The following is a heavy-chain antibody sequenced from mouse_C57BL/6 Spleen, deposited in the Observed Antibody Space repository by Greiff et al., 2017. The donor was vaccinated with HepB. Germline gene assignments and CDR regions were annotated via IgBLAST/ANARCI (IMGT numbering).Heavy chain of an antibody. CDR2: IDPENGDT. CDR3: TTFDYYRGTFDY. D-gene: IGHD1-1*01. CDR1: GFNIKDDY. Sequence: VQLQQSGAELVRPGASVKLSCTASGFNIKDDYMHWVKQRPEQGLEWIGWIDPENGDTEYASKFQGKATITADTSSNTAYLQLSSLTSEDTAVYYCTTFDYYRGTFDYWGQGTTLTVSS. J-gene: IGHJ2*01. V-gene: IGHV14-4*01.